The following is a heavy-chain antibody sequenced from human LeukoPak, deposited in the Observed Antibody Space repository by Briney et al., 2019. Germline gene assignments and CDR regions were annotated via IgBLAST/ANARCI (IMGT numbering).Heavy chain of an antibody. D-gene: IGHD1-7*01. J-gene: IGHJ3*02. CDR2: INHSGST. CDR3: ARHPRSGTWAGGRAFDI. V-gene: IGHV4-34*01. CDR1: GGSFSGYY. Sequence: SETLSLTCAVYGGSFSGYYWSWIRQPPGKGLEWIGEINHSGSTNYNPSLKSRVTISVDTSKNQFSLKLSSVTAADTAVYYCARHPRSGTWAGGRAFDIWGQGTLVTVSS.